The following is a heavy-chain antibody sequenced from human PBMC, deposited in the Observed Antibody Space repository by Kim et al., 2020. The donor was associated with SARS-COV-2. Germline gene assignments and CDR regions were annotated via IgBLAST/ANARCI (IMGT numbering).Heavy chain of an antibody. J-gene: IGHJ3*02. CDR1: GFTVSDHY. CDR2: LYGSGAT. V-gene: IGHV3-53*01. D-gene: IGHD3-10*02. CDR3: ARYHVRSGFTPGVSGI. Sequence: GGSLRLSCVASGFTVSDHYMIWVRQSPGKGLQWISALYGSGATTYADAVKGRFTISRDASKNTLYLQMNSLRADATAANYCARYHVRSGFTPGVSGIWG.